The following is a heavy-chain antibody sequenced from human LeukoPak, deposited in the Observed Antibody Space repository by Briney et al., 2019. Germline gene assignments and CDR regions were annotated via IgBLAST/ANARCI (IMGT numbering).Heavy chain of an antibody. CDR3: ARGFYYFDY. CDR1: GFTFSNYY. J-gene: IGHJ4*02. CDR2: INKDGSEK. Sequence: PGGSLRLSCAASGFTFSNYYMSWVRQAPGKGLEWVAHINKDGSEKYYVDSVKGRFTISRDNAKNSLYLQMNSLRAEDTAVYYCARGFYYFDYWGQGTLVTVSS. D-gene: IGHD2/OR15-2a*01. V-gene: IGHV3-7*01.